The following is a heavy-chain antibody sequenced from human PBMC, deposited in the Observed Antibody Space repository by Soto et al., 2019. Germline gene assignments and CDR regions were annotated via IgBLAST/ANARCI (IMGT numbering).Heavy chain of an antibody. J-gene: IGHJ4*02. D-gene: IGHD6-13*01. Sequence: QVQLVESGGGVVQPGRSLRLSCAASGFTFSSYGMHWVRQAPGKGLEWVAVISYDGRNKYYADSVKGRFTISRDNSKNTLYLQMNSLRDEDTAVYYCAKELTFSVAAACTGYYFDYWGQGTLVTVSS. CDR3: AKELTFSVAAACTGYYFDY. V-gene: IGHV3-30*18. CDR1: GFTFSSYG. CDR2: ISYDGRNK.